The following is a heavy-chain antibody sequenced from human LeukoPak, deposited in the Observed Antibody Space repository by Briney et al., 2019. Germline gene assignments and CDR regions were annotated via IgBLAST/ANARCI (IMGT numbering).Heavy chain of an antibody. Sequence: GGSLRLSCAASGFTFSSYAMSWVRQAPGKGLEWVSAISGSGGSTYYADSVKGRFTISRDNSQNTLYLQMNSLRAEDAAVYYCAKELEEQWLVDWGQGTLVTVSS. CDR3: AKELEEQWLVD. CDR1: GFTFSSYA. CDR2: ISGSGGST. D-gene: IGHD6-19*01. V-gene: IGHV3-23*01. J-gene: IGHJ4*02.